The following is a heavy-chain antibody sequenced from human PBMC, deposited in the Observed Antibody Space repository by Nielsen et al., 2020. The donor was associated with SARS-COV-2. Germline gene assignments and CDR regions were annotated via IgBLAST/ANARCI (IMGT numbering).Heavy chain of an antibody. Sequence: GSLRLSCTASGFALSAYGMDWVRQVPGRGLEWLAHIRMSDGATQYADSVRGRFTISRDNAKNSLYLQMNSLRDEDTAVYFCAKELEVCCHYMDVWGKGTTVT. V-gene: IGHV3-48*02. CDR2: IRMSDGAT. CDR3: AKELEVCCHYMDV. CDR1: GFALSAYG. D-gene: IGHD5/OR15-5a*01. J-gene: IGHJ6*03.